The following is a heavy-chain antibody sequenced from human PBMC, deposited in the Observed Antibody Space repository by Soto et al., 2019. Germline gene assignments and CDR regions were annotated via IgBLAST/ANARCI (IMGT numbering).Heavy chain of an antibody. CDR3: ASSSGYYFRLNY. CDR1: GFTFSSYG. Sequence: GGSLRLSCAASGFTFSSYGMHWVRQAPGKGLEWVAVISYDGSNKYYADSVKGRFTISRDNSKNTLYLQMNSLRAEDTAVYYCASSSGYYFRLNYWGQGTLVTVS. V-gene: IGHV3-30*03. CDR2: ISYDGSNK. J-gene: IGHJ4*02. D-gene: IGHD3-22*01.